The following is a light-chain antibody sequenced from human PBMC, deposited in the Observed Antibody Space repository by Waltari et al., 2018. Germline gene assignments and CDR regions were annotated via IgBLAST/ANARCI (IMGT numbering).Light chain of an antibody. V-gene: IGKV4-1*01. J-gene: IGKJ1*01. CDR2: WAS. CDR1: QSVLYSSNNQNY. CDR3: QQYSSTPPT. Sequence: DIVMTQSPASLAVSLGERATIFCKTSQSVLYSSNNQNYLAWYQQKPGQPPKLLFYWASTRQSGVPDRFSGSGSGTDFTLTISSLQADDVAVYYCQQYSSTPPTFGQGTKVEIK.